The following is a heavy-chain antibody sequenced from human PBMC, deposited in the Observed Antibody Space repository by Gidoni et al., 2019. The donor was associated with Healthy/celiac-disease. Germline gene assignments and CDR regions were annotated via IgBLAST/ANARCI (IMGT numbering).Heavy chain of an antibody. J-gene: IGHJ4*02. CDR1: GGSIRSYY. Sequence: QVQLQESGPGLVQPSETLSLTCTVSGGSIRSYYWSWIRQPPGKGLEWIGYIYYSGSTTSNPALKSRVTIPVDTSKNQFSLKLSSVTAADTAVYYCARGGVSYYDSSGYYDYGGQGTLVTVSS. D-gene: IGHD3-22*01. CDR2: IYYSGST. CDR3: ARGGVSYYDSSGYYDY. V-gene: IGHV4-59*01.